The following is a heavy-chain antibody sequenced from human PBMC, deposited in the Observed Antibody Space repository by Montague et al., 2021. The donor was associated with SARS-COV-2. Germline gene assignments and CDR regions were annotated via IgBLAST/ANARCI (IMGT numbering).Heavy chain of an antibody. CDR3: ARGETGYRTSWPDY. V-gene: IGHV3-9*01. CDR2: ISWNSDSI. J-gene: IGHJ4*02. D-gene: IGHD6-13*01. CDR1: GFTFDDYA. Sequence: SLRLSCAASGFTFDDYAMHWVRQAPGKGLEWVSGISWNSDSIDYADSVKGRFTISRDNAKNSLYLQMNSLRAEDTAFYYCARGETGYRTSWPDYWGQGTPVTVSS.